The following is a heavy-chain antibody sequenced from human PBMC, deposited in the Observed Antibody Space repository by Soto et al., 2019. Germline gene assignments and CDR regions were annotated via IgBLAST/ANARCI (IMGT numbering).Heavy chain of an antibody. CDR2: ISSSGSTI. D-gene: IGHD4-4*01. CDR1: GFTFSSYE. CDR3: ARDRGDYSTEKSFDY. Sequence: EVQLVESGGGLVQPGGSLRLSCAASGFTFSSYEMNWVRQAPGKGLEWVSYISSSGSTIYYADSVKGRFTISRDNAKNSLYLQMNSLRAEDTAVYYCARDRGDYSTEKSFDYWGQVTLVTVSS. J-gene: IGHJ4*02. V-gene: IGHV3-48*03.